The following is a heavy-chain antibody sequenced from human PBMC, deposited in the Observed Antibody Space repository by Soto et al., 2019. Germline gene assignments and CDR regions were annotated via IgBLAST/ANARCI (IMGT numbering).Heavy chain of an antibody. Sequence: GASVKVSCKASGYTFTGYYMHWVRQAPGQGLEWMGWINPNSGGTNYAQKFQGWVTMTRDTSISTAYMELSRLRSDDTAVYYCARAGIAAAGHDAFDIWGQGTMVTVSS. CDR2: INPNSGGT. J-gene: IGHJ3*02. CDR3: ARAGIAAAGHDAFDI. CDR1: GYTFTGYY. V-gene: IGHV1-2*04. D-gene: IGHD6-13*01.